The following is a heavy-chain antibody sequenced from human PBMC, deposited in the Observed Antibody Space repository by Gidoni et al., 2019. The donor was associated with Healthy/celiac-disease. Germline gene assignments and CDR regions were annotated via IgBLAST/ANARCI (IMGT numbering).Heavy chain of an antibody. CDR1: GFTFSSYA. D-gene: IGHD1-26*01. CDR3: ARDLGPGAPVRAAGPDY. J-gene: IGHJ4*02. V-gene: IGHV3-30-3*01. Sequence: QVQLVEYGGGVVQPGRSLRLSGAASGFTFSSYAMHWVRQAPGKGLEWVAVISYDGSNKYYADSVKGRFTISRDNSKNTLYLQMNSLRAEDTAVYYCARDLGPGAPVRAAGPDYWGQGTLVTVSS. CDR2: ISYDGSNK.